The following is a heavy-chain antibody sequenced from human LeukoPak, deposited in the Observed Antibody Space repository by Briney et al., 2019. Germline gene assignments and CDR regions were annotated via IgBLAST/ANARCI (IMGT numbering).Heavy chain of an antibody. CDR3: ARGSFKTVTPRFYGMDV. D-gene: IGHD4-17*01. J-gene: IGHJ6*04. CDR1: GGSFSGYY. V-gene: IGHV4-34*01. CDR2: INHSGST. Sequence: SETLSLTCAVYGGSFSGYYWSWIRQPPGKGLEWIGEINHSGSTNYNPSLKSRVTISVDTSKNQFSLKLSSVTAADTAVYYCARGSFKTVTPRFYGMDVWGKGTTVTVSS.